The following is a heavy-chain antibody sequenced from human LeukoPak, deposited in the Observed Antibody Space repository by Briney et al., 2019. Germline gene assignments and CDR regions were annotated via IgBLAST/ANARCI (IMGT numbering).Heavy chain of an antibody. CDR3: ARMYSSGWPRRGWFDP. CDR2: IYYSGST. D-gene: IGHD6-19*01. V-gene: IGHV4-59*08. Sequence: SETLSLTCTVSGGSISSYYWSWIRQPPGKGLEWIGYIYYSGSTNYNPTLKSRVTISVDTSKNQFSLKLSSVTAADTAVYYCARMYSSGWPRRGWFDPWGQGTLVTVSS. CDR1: GGSISSYY. J-gene: IGHJ5*02.